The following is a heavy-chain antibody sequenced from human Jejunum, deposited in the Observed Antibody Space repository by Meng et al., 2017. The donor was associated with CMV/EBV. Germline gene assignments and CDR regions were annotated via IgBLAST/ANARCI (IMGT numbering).Heavy chain of an antibody. CDR2: TYYRSQWYY. CDR1: GDSVSSNSAA. CDR3: AGGWQLGP. V-gene: IGHV6-1*01. Sequence: QVQLQQSGSGLLKPSQTLPLTCVISGDSVSSNSAAWNWIRHSPSRGLEWLGRTYYRSQWYYDYAVSVKSRITINPDTSKNQFSLHLSSVTPEDTAVYYCAGGWQLGPWGPGTMVTVS. D-gene: IGHD4-23*01. J-gene: IGHJ5*02.